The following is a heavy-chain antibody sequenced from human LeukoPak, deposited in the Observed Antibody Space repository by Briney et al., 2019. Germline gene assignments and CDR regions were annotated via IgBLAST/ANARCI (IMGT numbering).Heavy chain of an antibody. Sequence: SETLSLTCTVSGGSISSSSYYWGWIRQPPGKGLEWIGSIYYSGSTYYNPSLKSRVTISVDTSKNQFSLKLSSVTAADTAVYYCARHKDFWSGYRLDAFDIWGQGTMVTVSS. J-gene: IGHJ3*02. CDR2: IYYSGST. V-gene: IGHV4-39*01. D-gene: IGHD3-3*01. CDR1: GGSISSSSYY. CDR3: ARHKDFWSGYRLDAFDI.